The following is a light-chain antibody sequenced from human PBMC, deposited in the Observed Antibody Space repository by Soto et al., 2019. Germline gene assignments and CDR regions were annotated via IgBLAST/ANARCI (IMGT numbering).Light chain of an antibody. CDR1: SSNIGAGYD. J-gene: IGLJ3*02. V-gene: IGLV1-40*01. CDR2: GNN. CDR3: QSYDSSLSGWV. Sequence: QSVLTQPPSVSGAPGQRVTISCTGSSSNIGAGYDVNWYQQLPGTAPKLLIYGNNNRPSGVPERFSGSKSGTSPSLAITGLQAEDEADYYGQSYDSSLSGWVFGGGTKLAVL.